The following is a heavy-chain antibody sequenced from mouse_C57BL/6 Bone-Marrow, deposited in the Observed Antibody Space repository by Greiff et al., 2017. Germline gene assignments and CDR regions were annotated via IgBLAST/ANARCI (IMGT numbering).Heavy chain of an antibody. CDR1: GYSITSGYY. Sequence: ASGPGLVKPSQSLSLTCSVTGYSITSGYYWNWIRQFPGNKLEWMGYISYDGSNNYNPSLKNRISITRDTSKNQFFLKLNSVTTEDTATYYCARGGSNWGFAYWGQGTLVTVSA. CDR2: ISYDGSN. CDR3: ARGGSNWGFAY. J-gene: IGHJ3*01. D-gene: IGHD4-1*01. V-gene: IGHV3-6*01.